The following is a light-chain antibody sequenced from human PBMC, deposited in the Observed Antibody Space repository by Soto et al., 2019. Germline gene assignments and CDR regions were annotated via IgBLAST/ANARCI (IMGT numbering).Light chain of an antibody. V-gene: IGLV2-14*01. Sequence: QSALTQPASVSGSPGQSITISCTGTRSDVGGYNYVSWYQQHPGKAPKLLIYDVSNRPSGVSNRFSGSKSGNTASLTISGLQAEDEADYYCSSYTRTTYVVFGGGTKLTVL. CDR3: SSYTRTTYVV. CDR2: DVS. J-gene: IGLJ2*01. CDR1: RSDVGGYNY.